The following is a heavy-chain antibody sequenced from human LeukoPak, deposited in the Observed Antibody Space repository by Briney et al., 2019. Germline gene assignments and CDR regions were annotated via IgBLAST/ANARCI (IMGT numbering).Heavy chain of an antibody. CDR2: INNSGST. V-gene: IGHV4-30-4*07. CDR3: ARQSRPSRPANYWYFDL. Sequence: PSETLSLTCAVSGGSISSGGYSWSWIRQPPGKGLEWIGYINNSGSTDYNPSLKSRVTISVDTSKNQFSLKLSSVTAADTAVYYCARQSRPSRPANYWYFDLWGRGTLVTVSS. J-gene: IGHJ2*01. CDR1: GGSISSGGYS.